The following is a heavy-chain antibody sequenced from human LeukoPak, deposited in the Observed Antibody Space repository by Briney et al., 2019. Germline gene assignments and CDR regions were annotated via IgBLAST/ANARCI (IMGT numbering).Heavy chain of an antibody. D-gene: IGHD6-13*01. CDR1: GFTFSDYY. V-gene: IGHV3-11*01. Sequence: GGSLRLSCAASGFTFSDYYMTWVRQAPGKGLEWVSYISGGGGTIYYADSVKGRFTISRDSAKNSLHLQMNSLRAEDTAVYYCARGQHQLVYFDNWGQGTLVTVSS. CDR3: ARGQHQLVYFDN. J-gene: IGHJ4*02. CDR2: ISGGGGTI.